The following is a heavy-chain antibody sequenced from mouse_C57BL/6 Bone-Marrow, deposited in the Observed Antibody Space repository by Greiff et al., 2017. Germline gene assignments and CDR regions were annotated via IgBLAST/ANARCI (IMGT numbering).Heavy chain of an antibody. V-gene: IGHV1-81*01. Sequence: QVQLQQSGAELVRPGASVKLSCKASGYTFTSYGISWVKQRTGQGLEWIGEIYPRSGNTYYNEKVKGKATLTADKSSSTAYMEIRSLTSEDSAVYFCAGRNYYGSSYGYWGQGTTLTVSS. CDR1: GYTFTSYG. J-gene: IGHJ2*01. D-gene: IGHD1-1*01. CDR2: IYPRSGNT. CDR3: AGRNYYGSSYGY.